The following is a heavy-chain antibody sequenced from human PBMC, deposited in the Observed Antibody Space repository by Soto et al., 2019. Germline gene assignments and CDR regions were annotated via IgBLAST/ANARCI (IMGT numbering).Heavy chain of an antibody. CDR3: ARDRGVAAAANYYYYMDV. D-gene: IGHD6-13*01. J-gene: IGHJ6*03. CDR2: IKQDGSEK. Sequence: GGSLRLSCAASGFTFSSYWMSWVRQAPGKGLEWVANIKQDGSEKYYVDSGKGRFTISRDNAKNSLYLQMNSLRAEDTAVYSCARDRGVAAAANYYYYMDVWGKGTTVTVSS. V-gene: IGHV3-7*03. CDR1: GFTFSSYW.